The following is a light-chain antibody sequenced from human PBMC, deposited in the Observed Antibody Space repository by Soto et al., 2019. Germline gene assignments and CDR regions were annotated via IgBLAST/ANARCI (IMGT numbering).Light chain of an antibody. V-gene: IGKV1-33*01. CDR2: DAS. CDR1: QGISTH. CDR3: QQYDNLPIT. J-gene: IGKJ5*01. Sequence: DTQMTQSPSSLSASLGDRVTITCQASQGISTHLSWYQQKPRRAPKVLIYDASTLETGVPSRFSGRGSGTDFTFTISSLQPEDIATYYYQQYDNLPITFGQGTRLEIK.